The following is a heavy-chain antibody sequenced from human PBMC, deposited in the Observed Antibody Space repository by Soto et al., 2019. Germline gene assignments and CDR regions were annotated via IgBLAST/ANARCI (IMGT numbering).Heavy chain of an antibody. J-gene: IGHJ4*02. V-gene: IGHV4-59*01. D-gene: IGHD2-2*03. CDR2: IHYNGNT. CDR1: GGSISSYY. CDR3: AREGNLGRWIQPLDS. Sequence: SETLSLTCTVSGGSISSYYWSWIRQPPGKGLEWIGNIHYNGNTKYSPSLKSRVTMSVDTSKHHFSLKLISVTTADTAVYFCAREGNLGRWIQPLDSWGQGTLVTVSS.